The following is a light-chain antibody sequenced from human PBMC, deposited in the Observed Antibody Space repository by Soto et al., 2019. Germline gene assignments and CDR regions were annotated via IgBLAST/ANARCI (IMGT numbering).Light chain of an antibody. Sequence: EIVLTQSPATLSLSPGERATLSCRASQTVSYHLAWYQQKPGQAPRLLIYGASNRATGIPARFSGSGSGTDFTLTISHLEPQDFAVYYCQQRTNWAYTFGQGTKLEIK. J-gene: IGKJ2*01. V-gene: IGKV3-11*01. CDR1: QTVSYH. CDR2: GAS. CDR3: QQRTNWAYT.